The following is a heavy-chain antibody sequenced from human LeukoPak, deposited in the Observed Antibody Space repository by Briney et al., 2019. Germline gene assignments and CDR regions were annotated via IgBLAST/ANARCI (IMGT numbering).Heavy chain of an antibody. CDR1: GLTVSNHW. CDR3: ARDGVVPAARSDY. D-gene: IGHD2-2*01. Sequence: GGSLRLSCVASGLTVSNHWMSWVRQAPGKGLEWVANIREERGQEYYVDSVKGRFTISRDNAKNSLYLQMNSLRAEDTAVYYCARDGVVPAARSDYWGQGTLVTVSS. V-gene: IGHV3-7*01. CDR2: IREERGQE. J-gene: IGHJ4*02.